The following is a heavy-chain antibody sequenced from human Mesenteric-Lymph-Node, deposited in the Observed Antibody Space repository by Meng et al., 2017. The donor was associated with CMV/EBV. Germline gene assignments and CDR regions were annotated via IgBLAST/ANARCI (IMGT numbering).Heavy chain of an antibody. CDR3: ARDYYGYSNY. D-gene: IGHD3-22*01. J-gene: IGHJ4*02. Sequence: GGSLRLSCAASGFTFSNYAMSWVRQAPGKGLEWVSTISGSGGVTFYADSVKGRFTMSRDNSKNTLYLQMNSLRAEDTAVYYCARDYYGYSNYWGQGTLVTVSS. CDR2: ISGSGGVT. V-gene: IGHV3-23*01. CDR1: GFTFSNYA.